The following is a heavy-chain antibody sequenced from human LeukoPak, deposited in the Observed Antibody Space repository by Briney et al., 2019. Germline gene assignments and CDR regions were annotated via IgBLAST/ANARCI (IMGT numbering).Heavy chain of an antibody. V-gene: IGHV4-38-2*02. CDR3: ARVYYSNSYDYWYFDL. CDR1: GYSISSGYY. J-gene: IGHJ2*01. Sequence: SETLSLTCTVSGYSISSGYYWGWIQQPPGKGLEWIGSIYHSGSTYYNPSLKSRVTISVDTSKNQFSLKLSSVTAADTAVYYCARVYYSNSYDYWYFDLWGRGTLVTVSS. CDR2: IYHSGST. D-gene: IGHD6-13*01.